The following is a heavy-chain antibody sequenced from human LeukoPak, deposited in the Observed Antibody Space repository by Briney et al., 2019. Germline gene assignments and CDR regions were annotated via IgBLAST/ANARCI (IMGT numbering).Heavy chain of an antibody. CDR1: GFTFSSYA. Sequence: GGSLRLSCAASGFTFSSYAMSWVRQAPGKGLEWVSAISGSGGSTYYADSVKGRFTISRDNSKNTLYLQMNSLRAEDTAVYYCAKDLRYSYGFGDYFDYWGQGTLVTVSS. J-gene: IGHJ4*02. CDR3: AKDLRYSYGFGDYFDY. V-gene: IGHV3-23*01. D-gene: IGHD5-18*01. CDR2: ISGSGGST.